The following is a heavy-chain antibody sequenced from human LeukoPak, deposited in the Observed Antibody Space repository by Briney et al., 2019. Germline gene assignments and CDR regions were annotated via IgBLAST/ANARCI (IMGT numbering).Heavy chain of an antibody. CDR1: GYTFTSYY. D-gene: IGHD3-10*01. CDR3: ARDGYYYGSGSYLGHSYYYYYMDV. Sequence: ASVKVSCKASGYTFTSYYMHWVRQAPGQGLEWMGIINPSGGSTSYAQKFQGRVTMTRDMSTSTVYMELSSLRSEHTAVYYCARDGYYYGSGSYLGHSYYYYYMDVWGKGTTVTVSS. CDR2: INPSGGST. V-gene: IGHV1-46*01. J-gene: IGHJ6*03.